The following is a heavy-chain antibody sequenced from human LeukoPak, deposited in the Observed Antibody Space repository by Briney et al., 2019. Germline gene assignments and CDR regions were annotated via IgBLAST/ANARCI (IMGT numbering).Heavy chain of an antibody. CDR2: INPNSGGT. Sequence: GASVKVSCKACAYTFTGYYIQWVRQAPGQGLEWMGWINPNSGGTHYAQNFQGRVTMTRDTSISTAYMELNSLISDDTAVYFCARVDDADMAWRASDVWGQGTMVTVSS. CDR3: ARVDDADMAWRASDV. J-gene: IGHJ3*01. V-gene: IGHV1-2*02. D-gene: IGHD5-18*01. CDR1: AYTFTGYY.